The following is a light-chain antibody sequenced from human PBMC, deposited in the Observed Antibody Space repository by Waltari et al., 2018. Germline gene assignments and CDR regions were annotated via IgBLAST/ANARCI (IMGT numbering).Light chain of an antibody. J-gene: IGLJ2*01. CDR3: AEWDDTLKSVV. Sequence: QSVLTQSPSASGTPGQNVTIYCSGSSSNVGPNTVNWYQQFPGTAPKAVIYSTYKRPSRVPDRFSGSKSGTSASLAVSGLQSEDESDFYCAEWDDTLKSVVFGGGTQLTVL. CDR2: STY. CDR1: SSNVGPNT. V-gene: IGLV1-44*01.